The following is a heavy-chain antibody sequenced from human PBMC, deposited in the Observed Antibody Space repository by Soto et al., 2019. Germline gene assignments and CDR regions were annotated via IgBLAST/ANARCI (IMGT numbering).Heavy chain of an antibody. J-gene: IGHJ4*01. CDR1: GYTFTSYG. V-gene: IGHV1-18*03. CDR3: ATDGPPMDY. Sequence: QVQLVQSGAEVKKPGASVKVSCKASGYTFTSYGISWVRQAPGQGLEWMGWISAHNGNTKYAQKIQGRVTMTTDTSISTADMEPRSLRYDDMAVYDCATDGPPMDYWGHGTLVTVSS. CDR2: ISAHNGNT.